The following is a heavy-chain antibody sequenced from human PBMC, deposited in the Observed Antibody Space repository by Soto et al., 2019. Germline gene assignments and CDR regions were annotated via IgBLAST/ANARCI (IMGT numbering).Heavy chain of an antibody. V-gene: IGHV4-34*01. CDR3: ARGLVVPAATDWFDP. Sequence: PSETLSLTCAVYGGSFSGYYWSWIRQPPGKGLEWIGEINHSGSTNYNPSLKSRVTISVDTSKNQFSLKLSSVTAADTAVYYCARGLVVPAATDWFDPWGQGTLVTVSS. CDR2: INHSGST. J-gene: IGHJ5*02. CDR1: GGSFSGYY. D-gene: IGHD2-2*01.